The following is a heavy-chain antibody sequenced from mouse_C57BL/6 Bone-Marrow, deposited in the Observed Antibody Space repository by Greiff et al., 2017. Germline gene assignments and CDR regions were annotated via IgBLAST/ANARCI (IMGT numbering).Heavy chain of an antibody. CDR3: ALYYYGSSGYFDV. V-gene: IGHV8-8*01. CDR1: GFSLSTFGMG. CDR2: IWWDDDK. D-gene: IGHD1-1*01. J-gene: IGHJ1*03. Sequence: QVTLKESGPGILQPSQTLSLTCSFSGFSLSTFGMGVGWIRQPSGKGLEWLAHIWWDDDKYYNPALKSRLTISKDTSKNQVFLKIANVDTADTATYYCALYYYGSSGYFDVWGTGTTVTVAS.